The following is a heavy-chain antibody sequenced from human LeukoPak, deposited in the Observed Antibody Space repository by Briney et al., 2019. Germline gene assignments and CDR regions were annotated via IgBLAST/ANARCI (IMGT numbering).Heavy chain of an antibody. J-gene: IGHJ6*03. CDR1: GGPISSYY. CDR3: ARVPTDYYMDV. V-gene: IGHV4-59*01. D-gene: IGHD1-26*01. CDR2: IYYGGST. Sequence: SETLSLTCTVSGGPISSYYWSWIRQPPGKGLEWIGYIYYGGSTNYNPSLKSRVTISVDTSKNQFSLKLSSVTAADTAVYYCARVPTDYYMDVWGKGTTVTVSS.